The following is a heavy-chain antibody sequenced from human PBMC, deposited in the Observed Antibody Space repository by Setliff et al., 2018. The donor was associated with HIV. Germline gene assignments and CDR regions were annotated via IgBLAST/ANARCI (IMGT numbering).Heavy chain of an antibody. Sequence: GASVKVSCKASGYTFTSYFIHWVRQAPGQGLEWMGQINPNRGDTKSHHKFADRLIMSRDTSLTTVYMELTSLRSDDTAVYYCARVSSFNKIIREAFDIWGQGTLVTVSS. J-gene: IGHJ3*02. CDR3: ARVSSFNKIIREAFDI. V-gene: IGHV1-2*06. CDR1: GYTFTSYF. CDR2: INPNRGDT. D-gene: IGHD3-10*01.